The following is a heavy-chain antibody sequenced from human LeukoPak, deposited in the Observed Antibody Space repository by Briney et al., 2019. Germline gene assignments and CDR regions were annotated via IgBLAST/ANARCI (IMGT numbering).Heavy chain of an antibody. CDR1: GGSISSGSYY. D-gene: IGHD6-19*01. CDR3: ARVRSSGWGKGFDY. CDR2: IYYSGST. V-gene: IGHV4-61*10. Sequence: SETLSLTCTVSGGSISSGSYYWSWIRQPAGKGLEWIGYIYYSGSTNYNPSLKSRVTISVDTSKNQFSLKLSSVTAADTAVYYCARVRSSGWGKGFDYWGQGTLVTVSS. J-gene: IGHJ4*02.